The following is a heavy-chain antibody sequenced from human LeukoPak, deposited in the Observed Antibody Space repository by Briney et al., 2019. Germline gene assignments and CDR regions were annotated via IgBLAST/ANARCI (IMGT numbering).Heavy chain of an antibody. CDR3: ARHGTGYSSGWYGYFDY. CDR1: GYSISSGYY. D-gene: IGHD6-19*01. J-gene: IGHJ4*02. Sequence: SETLSLTCTVSGYSISSGYYWGWIRQPPGKGLEWIGSIYHSGSTYYNPSLKSRVTISVDTSKNQFSLKLSSVTAADTAVYYCARHGTGYSSGWYGYFDYWGQGTLVTVSS. V-gene: IGHV4-38-2*02. CDR2: IYHSGST.